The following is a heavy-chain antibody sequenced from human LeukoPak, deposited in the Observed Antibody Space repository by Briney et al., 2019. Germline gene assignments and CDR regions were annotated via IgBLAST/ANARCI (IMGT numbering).Heavy chain of an antibody. CDR1: GGSISSYY. Sequence: SETLSLTCTVSGGSISSYYWSWIRQPPGKGLEWIGYIYYSGSTNYNPSLKSRVTISVDTSKNQFSLKLSSVTAADTAVYYCASTNAAMVTGWGFDYWGQGTLSPSPQ. D-gene: IGHD5-18*01. J-gene: IGHJ4*02. V-gene: IGHV4-59*01. CDR2: IYYSGST. CDR3: ASTNAAMVTGWGFDY.